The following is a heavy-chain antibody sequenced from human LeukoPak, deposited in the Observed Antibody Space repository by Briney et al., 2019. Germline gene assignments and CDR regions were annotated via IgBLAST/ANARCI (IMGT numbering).Heavy chain of an antibody. Sequence: GGSLRLSCAASGFSVSTNYMSWVRQAPGKGLEWVSVIYSGGSTYYADSVKGRFTISRDNSRNTLYLQMDSLRAEDTAVHYCAREGSSSGYFDYWGQGTLVTVSS. D-gene: IGHD6-6*01. J-gene: IGHJ4*02. CDR1: GFSVSTNY. CDR3: AREGSSSGYFDY. V-gene: IGHV3-53*01. CDR2: IYSGGST.